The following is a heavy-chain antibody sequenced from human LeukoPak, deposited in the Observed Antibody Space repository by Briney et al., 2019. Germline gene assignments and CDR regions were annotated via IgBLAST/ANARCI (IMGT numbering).Heavy chain of an antibody. CDR3: ARRSYDGSGYYYVDY. D-gene: IGHD3-22*01. J-gene: IGHJ4*02. Sequence: PSETLSLTCTRSVGSISSSGYYWGWIRQPPGKGLEWIGSISSGGSTHYIPSLKSRVTISVDTPKNQFSLKLSSVTAADTAVYYCARRSYDGSGYYYVDYWGQGTLVTVSS. CDR1: VGSISSSGYY. CDR2: ISSGGST. V-gene: IGHV4-39*01.